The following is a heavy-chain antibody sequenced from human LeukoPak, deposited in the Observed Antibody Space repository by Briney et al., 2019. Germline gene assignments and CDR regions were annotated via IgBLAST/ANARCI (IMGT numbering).Heavy chain of an antibody. J-gene: IGHJ3*02. CDR1: GGSFSGYY. D-gene: IGHD3-16*02. CDR2: INHSGST. V-gene: IGHV4-34*01. Sequence: SETLSLTCAVYGGSFSGYYWSWIRQPPGKGLEWIGEINHSGSTNYNPSLKSRVTISVDTSKNQFSLKLSSVTAADTAVYYCARGRFMITFGGVIGPRAFDIWGQGTMVTVSS. CDR3: ARGRFMITFGGVIGPRAFDI.